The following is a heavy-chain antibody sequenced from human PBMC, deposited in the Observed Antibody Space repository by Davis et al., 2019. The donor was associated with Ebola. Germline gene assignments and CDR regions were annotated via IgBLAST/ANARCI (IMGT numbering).Heavy chain of an antibody. CDR2: FGTGGDT. J-gene: IGHJ6*02. V-gene: IGHV3-23*01. D-gene: IGHD3-10*01. CDR3: AKDSYVGSGGYYYYGMDV. CDR1: GFIFRNYV. Sequence: GESLKISCETSGFIFRNYVMSWVRQAPGKGLEWVSTFGTGGDTYYADSVKGRFAISRDNSRGTLYLQMNSLRVEDSAIYYCAKDSYVGSGGYYYYGMDVWGQGTTVTVSS.